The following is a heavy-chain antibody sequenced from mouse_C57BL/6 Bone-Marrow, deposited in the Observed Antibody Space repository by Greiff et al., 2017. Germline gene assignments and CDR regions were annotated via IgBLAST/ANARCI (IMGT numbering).Heavy chain of an antibody. V-gene: IGHV1-5*01. Sequence: EVQGVESGTVLARPGASVKMSCKTSGYTFTSYWMHWVKQRPGQGLEWIGAIYPGNSDTSYNQKFKGKAKLTAVTSASTAYMELSSLTNEDSAVYYCTRSYDGYYPWYFDVWGTGTTVTVSS. CDR2: IYPGNSDT. D-gene: IGHD2-3*01. J-gene: IGHJ1*03. CDR1: GYTFTSYW. CDR3: TRSYDGYYPWYFDV.